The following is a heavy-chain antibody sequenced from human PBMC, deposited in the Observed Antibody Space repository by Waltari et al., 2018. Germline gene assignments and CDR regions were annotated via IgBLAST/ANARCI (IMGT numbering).Heavy chain of an antibody. Sequence: QVQLVQSGAEVKKPGASVKVSCKDSGYTFTSYDINWVRQATGQGLEWMGWMNPNSGNTGYAQKFPLRVTMTRSTSISTAYMELSSLTSEDTAVYYCARPIYYYDSSGYYYEDSFDIWGQVTMVTVSS. V-gene: IGHV1-8*01. CDR1: GYTFTSYD. J-gene: IGHJ3*02. D-gene: IGHD3-22*01. CDR3: ARPIYYYDSSGYYYEDSFDI. CDR2: MNPNSGNT.